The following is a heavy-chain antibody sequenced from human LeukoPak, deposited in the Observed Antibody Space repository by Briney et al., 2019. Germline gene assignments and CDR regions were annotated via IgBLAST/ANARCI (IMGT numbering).Heavy chain of an antibody. CDR1: GFTFDDYA. CDR2: ISWNSNNI. V-gene: IGHV3-9*01. CDR3: ARDSVALKFDWPRFGWFDP. D-gene: IGHD3-9*01. Sequence: GGSLRLSCAASGFTFDDYAMHWVRQAPGKGLEWVSGISWNSNNIGYADSVKGRFTISRDNAKNSLYLQMNSLRAEDTAVYYCARDSVALKFDWPRFGWFDPWGQGTLVTVSS. J-gene: IGHJ5*02.